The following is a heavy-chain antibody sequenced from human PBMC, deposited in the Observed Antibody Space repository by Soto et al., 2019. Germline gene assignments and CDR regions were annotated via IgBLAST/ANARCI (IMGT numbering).Heavy chain of an antibody. CDR2: IYYSGSA. CDR1: GGSISTYY. V-gene: IGHV4-59*01. CDR3: GSDDRERTQSPAPGL. Sequence: SETLSLTCTVSGGSISTYYWNWIRQPPGKGLESIGYIYYSGSANYSPSLKSRVTISVDTSKNEFSLKLSSVTAADTAIYYCGSDDRERTQSPAPGLWGQG. J-gene: IGHJ4*02. D-gene: IGHD1-26*01.